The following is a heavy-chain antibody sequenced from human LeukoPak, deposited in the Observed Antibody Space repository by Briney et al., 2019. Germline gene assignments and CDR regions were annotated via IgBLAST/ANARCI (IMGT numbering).Heavy chain of an antibody. CDR1: GFTFSTYW. Sequence: SGGSLRLSCGASGFTFSTYWMHWVRQAPGKGLVWVSRINTDGSSTNYADSVKGRFTISRDNAKNSLYLQMNSLRAEDTAVYYCARVYAYWGQGTLVTVSS. D-gene: IGHD3-16*01. J-gene: IGHJ4*02. CDR2: INTDGSST. CDR3: ARVYAY. V-gene: IGHV3-74*01.